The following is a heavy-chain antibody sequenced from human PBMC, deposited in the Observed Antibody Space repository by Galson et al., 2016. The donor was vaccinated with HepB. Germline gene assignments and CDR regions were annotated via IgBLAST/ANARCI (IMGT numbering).Heavy chain of an antibody. CDR2: ISGSR. Sequence: SLRLSCAASGFTVNTYGMSWVRQAPGKGLEWVSSISGSRDYADSVKGRFTISRDNLKNTLYLQMNSLRAEATAVYYCAAVWFGGETSDCWGQGTLVTVSS. CDR1: GFTVNTYG. J-gene: IGHJ4*02. CDR3: AAVWFGGETSDC. V-gene: IGHV3-23*01. D-gene: IGHD3-10*01.